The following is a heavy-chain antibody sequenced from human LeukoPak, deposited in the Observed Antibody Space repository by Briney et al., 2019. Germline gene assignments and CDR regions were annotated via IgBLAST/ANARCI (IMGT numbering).Heavy chain of an antibody. J-gene: IGHJ2*01. CDR2: XHXXTT. D-gene: IGHD3-10*01. V-gene: IGHV4-4*02. CDR3: ARGVVLWFGELLFQNWYFDL. Sequence: XHXXTTNYNPSLKSRLTISLDKSNNQFSLKLSSVTAADTAVYYCARGVVLWFGELLFQNWYFDLWGRGTLVTVSS.